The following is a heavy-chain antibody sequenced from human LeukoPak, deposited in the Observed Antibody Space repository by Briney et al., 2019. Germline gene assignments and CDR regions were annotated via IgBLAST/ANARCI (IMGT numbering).Heavy chain of an antibody. D-gene: IGHD3-22*01. CDR2: ISWNSGSI. Sequence: PGRSLRLSCAASGFTFDDYAMHWVRQAPGKGLEWVSGISWNSGSIGYADSVKGRFTISRDNAKNSLYLQMNSLRAEDTALYYCAKGDYYYDSSGYGEFDYWCQGTLVTVSS. J-gene: IGHJ4*02. CDR1: GFTFDDYA. CDR3: AKGDYYYDSSGYGEFDY. V-gene: IGHV3-9*01.